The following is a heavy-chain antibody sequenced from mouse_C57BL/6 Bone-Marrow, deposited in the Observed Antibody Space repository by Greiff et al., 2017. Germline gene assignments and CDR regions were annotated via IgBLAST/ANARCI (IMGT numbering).Heavy chain of an antibody. Sequence: VQLQQSGAELVKPGASVKMSCKASGYTFTSYWMTWVKQRPGQGLEWIGDIYPGSGSTNYNEKFKSKATLTVDTSSSTAYMQLSSLTSEDSAVYYGARPYYSNYWYFDVWGTGTTVTVSS. CDR3: ARPYYSNYWYFDV. J-gene: IGHJ1*03. D-gene: IGHD2-5*01. CDR2: IYPGSGST. V-gene: IGHV1-55*01. CDR1: GYTFTSYW.